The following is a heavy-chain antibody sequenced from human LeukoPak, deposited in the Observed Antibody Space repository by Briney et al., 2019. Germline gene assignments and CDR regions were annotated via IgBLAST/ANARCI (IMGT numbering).Heavy chain of an antibody. CDR3: ARESGSYLWRSWLNP. D-gene: IGHD3-16*01. Sequence: ASETLSLTCTVSGGSINSNYWTWIRHPQGKGREGIGNIYNSGNTNYNPSLKSRVTISVDTSKNQFSLKLNSVTAADTAVYYCARESGSYLWRSWLNPWGQGTLVTVSS. CDR1: GGSINSNY. V-gene: IGHV4-59*01. CDR2: IYNSGNT. J-gene: IGHJ5*02.